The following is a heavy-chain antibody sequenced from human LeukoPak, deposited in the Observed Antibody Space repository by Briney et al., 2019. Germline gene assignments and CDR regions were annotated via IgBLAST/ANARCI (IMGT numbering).Heavy chain of an antibody. CDR1: GYTFTSYG. V-gene: IGHV1-18*01. CDR3: ARDPRWLGESPPFDY. J-gene: IGHJ4*02. Sequence: GASVKVSCKASGYTFTSYGISWVRQAPGQGLEWMGWISAYNGNTNYAQKLQGRVTMTTDTSTSTAYMELRSLRSDDTAVYYCARDPRWLGESPPFDYWGQGTLVTVSS. D-gene: IGHD3-10*01. CDR2: ISAYNGNT.